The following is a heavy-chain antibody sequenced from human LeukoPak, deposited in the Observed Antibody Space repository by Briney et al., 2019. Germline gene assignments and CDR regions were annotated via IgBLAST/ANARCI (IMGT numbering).Heavy chain of an antibody. CDR1: GFTFSSYS. Sequence: PGGSLRLSCAASGFTFSSYSMNWVRQAPGKGLEWVSSISSSSSYIYYVDSVKGRFTISRDNAKNSLYLQMNSLRAEDTAVYYCARDLNAAAGTPGGVYWGQGTLVTVSS. J-gene: IGHJ4*02. D-gene: IGHD6-13*01. CDR2: ISSSSSYI. V-gene: IGHV3-21*01. CDR3: ARDLNAAAGTPGGVY.